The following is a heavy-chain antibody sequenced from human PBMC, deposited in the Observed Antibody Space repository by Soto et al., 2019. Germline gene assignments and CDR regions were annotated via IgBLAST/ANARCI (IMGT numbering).Heavy chain of an antibody. Sequence: PGGSLRLSSTASGFTFGDYTMSWVRQAPGKGLEWVGFIRSKTYGATTEYAASVKGRFTISRDDSKSIAYLQMNSLKTEDTGLYYCSRDYSGYDAPGGYWGQGTLVTVSS. CDR1: GFTFGDYT. J-gene: IGHJ4*02. V-gene: IGHV3-49*04. D-gene: IGHD5-12*01. CDR3: SRDYSGYDAPGGY. CDR2: IRSKTYGATT.